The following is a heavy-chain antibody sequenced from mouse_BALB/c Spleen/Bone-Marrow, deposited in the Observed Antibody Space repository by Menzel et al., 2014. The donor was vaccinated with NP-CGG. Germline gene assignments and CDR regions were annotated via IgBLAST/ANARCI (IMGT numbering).Heavy chain of an antibody. CDR2: INPYNDGT. V-gene: IGHV1-14*01. Sequence: VQLQQSGPELVKPGASVKMSCKASGYTFTSYVMHWVKQKPGQGLEWIGYINPYNDGTKYNEKFKGKATLTPDKSSSTAYMELSSLTSEDSAVYYCARSLYGYDWYFDVWGAGTTVTVSS. CDR1: GYTFTSYV. CDR3: ARSLYGYDWYFDV. D-gene: IGHD2-2*01. J-gene: IGHJ1*01.